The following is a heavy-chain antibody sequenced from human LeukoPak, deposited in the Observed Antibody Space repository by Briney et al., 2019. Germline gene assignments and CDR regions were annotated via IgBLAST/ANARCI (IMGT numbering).Heavy chain of an antibody. Sequence: SVKVSCKASGGTFSSYAINWVRQAPGQGLEWMGGIIPMFGTANYAQKFQGRVTVTADKSTSTAYMELSSLRSEDTAVYYCAREELSGSSISIDYWGQGTLVTVSS. V-gene: IGHV1-69*06. J-gene: IGHJ4*02. CDR1: GGTFSSYA. CDR3: AREELSGSSISIDY. CDR2: IIPMFGTA. D-gene: IGHD1-26*01.